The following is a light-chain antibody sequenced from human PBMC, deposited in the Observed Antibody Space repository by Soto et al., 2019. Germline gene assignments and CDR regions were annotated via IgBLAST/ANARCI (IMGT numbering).Light chain of an antibody. CDR1: WSNIGKNT. V-gene: IGLV1-44*01. Sequence: QSVLTQPPSASGTPGQTVTISCSGTWSNIGKNTLNWYQQVPGTAPKLLISTSNHRPSGVRGRFSGSKSGTSASLAISGLQSGDEADYFCAAWDDSLNVVAFGGGTKVTVL. CDR3: AAWDDSLNVVA. CDR2: TSN. J-gene: IGLJ2*01.